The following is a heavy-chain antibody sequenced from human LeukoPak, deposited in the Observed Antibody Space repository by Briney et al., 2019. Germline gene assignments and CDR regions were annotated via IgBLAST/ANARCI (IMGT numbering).Heavy chain of an antibody. CDR1: GFTFSSYW. CDR3: VRGQATAWGLDY. V-gene: IGHV3-74*01. Sequence: GGSLRLSCAASGFTFSSYWMHWVRQAPGKGLVWVSRINTDGSSTTYADSVKGRFTISRDNAKNTLYLQMNSLRADDTALYYCVRGQATAWGLDYWGQGTLVTVSS. J-gene: IGHJ4*02. CDR2: INTDGSST. D-gene: IGHD6-13*01.